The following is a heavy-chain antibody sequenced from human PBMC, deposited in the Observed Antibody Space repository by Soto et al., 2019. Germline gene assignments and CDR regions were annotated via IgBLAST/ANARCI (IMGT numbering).Heavy chain of an antibody. D-gene: IGHD6-13*01. CDR3: ASHIAAAGTYSYFDY. J-gene: IGHJ4*02. CDR2: IYYSGST. V-gene: IGHV4-39*01. Sequence: SETLSLTCTVSGGSISSSSYYWGWIRQPPGKGLEWIGSIYYSGSTYYNPSLKSRVTISVDTSKNQFSLKLSSVTAADTAVYYCASHIAAAGTYSYFDYWGQGTLVTVSS. CDR1: GGSISSSSYY.